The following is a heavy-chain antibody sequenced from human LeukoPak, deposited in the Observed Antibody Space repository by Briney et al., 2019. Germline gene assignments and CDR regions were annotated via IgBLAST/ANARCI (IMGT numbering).Heavy chain of an antibody. V-gene: IGHV3-7*01. CDR3: ARDPFEL. CDR2: ITQGGTDK. D-gene: IGHD1-26*01. J-gene: IGHJ4*02. Sequence: GGSLRLSCAASGFTFSSYAMSWVRQAPGKGLEWVATITQGGTDKFYVDSVKGRFTISGDNAKNSLYLQMNSLRAEDTAVYYCARDPFELWGQGTLVTVSS. CDR1: GFTFSSYA.